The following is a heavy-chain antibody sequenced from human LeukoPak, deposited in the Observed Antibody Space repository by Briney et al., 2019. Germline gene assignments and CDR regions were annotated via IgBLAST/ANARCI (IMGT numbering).Heavy chain of an antibody. CDR2: ISTSASTI. D-gene: IGHD2-2*01. Sequence: GGSLRLSCAASGFTFSDYYMSWIRQAPGKGLEWISYISTSASTIYYADSVRGRFTISRDNAKNSLYLQMNSLRAEDTAVYYCARDHYCSDTNCYYFDYWGQGTLVTVSS. V-gene: IGHV3-11*04. CDR1: GFTFSDYY. CDR3: ARDHYCSDTNCYYFDY. J-gene: IGHJ4*02.